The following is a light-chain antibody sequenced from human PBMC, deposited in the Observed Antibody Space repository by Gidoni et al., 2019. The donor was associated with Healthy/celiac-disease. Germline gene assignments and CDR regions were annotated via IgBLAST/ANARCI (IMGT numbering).Light chain of an antibody. CDR1: QGIGRS. CDR2: QAS. Sequence: DIQMDQSPSTLSASIGDRVTITCRASQGIGRSLAWYQQKPGKAPKFLIYQASTLESAVPSRFSGRGSGTEFSLTITNLQPDDSATYYCQHYSTYPVTFGQGTRLEIK. V-gene: IGKV1-5*03. J-gene: IGKJ5*01. CDR3: QHYSTYPVT.